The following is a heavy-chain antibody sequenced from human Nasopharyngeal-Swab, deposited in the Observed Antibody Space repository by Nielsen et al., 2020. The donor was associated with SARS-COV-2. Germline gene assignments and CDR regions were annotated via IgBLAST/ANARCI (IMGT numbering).Heavy chain of an antibody. D-gene: IGHD5-24*01. CDR1: GYTFTAFS. Sequence: ASVKLSCNASGYTFTAFSIHWVRQSPGQGLEWVGRIGTNSGGTLYAQRFRGRVTMTRDTSVATAYIELSDLRSDYTAVYYCARDSPASRGDYWGQGTLVTVSS. J-gene: IGHJ4*02. CDR2: IGTNSGGT. CDR3: ARDSPASRGDY. V-gene: IGHV1-2*06.